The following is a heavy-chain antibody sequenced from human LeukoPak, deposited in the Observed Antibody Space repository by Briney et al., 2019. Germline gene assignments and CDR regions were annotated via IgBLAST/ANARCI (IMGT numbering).Heavy chain of an antibody. V-gene: IGHV1-69*04. CDR3: ARDSSGYSTPFDY. CDR1: GGTFSSYA. D-gene: IGHD3-3*01. CDR2: IIPILGIA. J-gene: IGHJ4*02. Sequence: ASVKVACKASGGTFSSYAISWVRQAPGQGLEWMGRIIPILGIANYAQKFQGRVTITADKSTSTAYMELSSLRSEDTAVYYCARDSSGYSTPFDYWGQGTLVTVSS.